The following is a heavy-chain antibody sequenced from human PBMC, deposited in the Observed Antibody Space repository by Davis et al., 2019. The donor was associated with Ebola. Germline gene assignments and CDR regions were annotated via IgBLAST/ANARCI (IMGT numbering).Heavy chain of an antibody. J-gene: IGHJ4*02. V-gene: IGHV3-7*01. CDR3: ARDFGDRDIVVVPAALDY. D-gene: IGHD2-2*01. Sequence: GESLKISCAASGFTFSSYWMSWVRQAPGKGLEWVANIKQDGSEKYYVDSVKGRFTISRDNAKNSLYLQMNSLRAEDTAVYYCARDFGDRDIVVVPAALDYWGQGTLVTVSS. CDR2: IKQDGSEK. CDR1: GFTFSSYW.